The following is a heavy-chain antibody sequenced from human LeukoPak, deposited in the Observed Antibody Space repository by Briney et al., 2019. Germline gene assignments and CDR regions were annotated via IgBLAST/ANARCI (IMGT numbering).Heavy chain of an antibody. J-gene: IGHJ4*02. Sequence: PSETLSLTCTVSGGSVSSGSYYWSWIRQPPGKGLEWIGYIYYSGSTNYNPSLKSRVTTSVDTSKNQFSLKLSSVTAADTAVYYCARAPSFYYGSGSPLDYWGQGTLVTVSS. D-gene: IGHD3-10*01. CDR2: IYYSGST. CDR1: GGSVSSGSYY. V-gene: IGHV4-61*01. CDR3: ARAPSFYYGSGSPLDY.